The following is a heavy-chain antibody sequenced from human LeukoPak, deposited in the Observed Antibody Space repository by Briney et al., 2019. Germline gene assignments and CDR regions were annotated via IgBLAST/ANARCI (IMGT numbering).Heavy chain of an antibody. D-gene: IGHD3-22*01. V-gene: IGHV4-59*01. Sequence: PSETLSLTCTVSGGSIRDYYWSWIRQPPGKGLEWIGYIYYSGSTNYNPSLKSRVTISADTSKNQLSLKLSSVTAADTAVYYCARVRYYDSRGYYNSRRHDAFDIWGQGTMVTVSS. CDR2: IYYSGST. J-gene: IGHJ3*02. CDR1: GGSIRDYY. CDR3: ARVRYYDSRGYYNSRRHDAFDI.